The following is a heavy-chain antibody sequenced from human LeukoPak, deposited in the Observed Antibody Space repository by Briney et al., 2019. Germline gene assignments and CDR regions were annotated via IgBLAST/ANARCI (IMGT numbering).Heavy chain of an antibody. D-gene: IGHD6-13*01. V-gene: IGHV1-18*01. CDR2: ISAYNGNT. CDR1: GYTFTSYG. Sequence: ASVNVSCKASGYTFTSYGISWVRQAPGQGLEWMGWISAYNGNTNYAQKLQGRVTMTTDTSTSTAYMELRSLRSDDTAVYYCARSPGKSSSWYRGVDYWGQGTLVTVSS. CDR3: ARSPGKSSSWYRGVDY. J-gene: IGHJ4*02.